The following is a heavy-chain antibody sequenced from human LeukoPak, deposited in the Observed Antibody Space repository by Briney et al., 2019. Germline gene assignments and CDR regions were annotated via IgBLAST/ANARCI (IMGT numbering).Heavy chain of an antibody. J-gene: IGHJ4*02. CDR1: GGSFSGYY. V-gene: IGHV4-34*01. D-gene: IGHD3-3*01. CDR2: INHSGST. Sequence: SETLSLTCGVSGGSFSGYYWSWIRQPPRKGLEWNGEINHSGSTNYNPSLKSRVTISVDTSKNQFSLKLSSVTAADTAVYYCARSLRFLEWLLAFDYWGQGTLVTVSS. CDR3: ARSLRFLEWLLAFDY.